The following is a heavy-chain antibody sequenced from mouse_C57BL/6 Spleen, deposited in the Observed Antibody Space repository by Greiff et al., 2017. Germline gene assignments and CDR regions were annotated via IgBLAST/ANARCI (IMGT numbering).Heavy chain of an antibody. CDR2: INPNNGGT. CDR3: ARGDDGYYGFAY. D-gene: IGHD2-3*01. V-gene: IGHV1-18*01. Sequence: EVQLQQSGPELVKPGASVKIPCKASGYTFTDYNMDWVKQSHGKSLEWIGDINPNNGGTIYNQKFKGKATLTVDTSSSPAYMELRSLTSEDTAVYYCARGDDGYYGFAYWGQGTMVTVSA. J-gene: IGHJ3*01. CDR1: GYTFTDYN.